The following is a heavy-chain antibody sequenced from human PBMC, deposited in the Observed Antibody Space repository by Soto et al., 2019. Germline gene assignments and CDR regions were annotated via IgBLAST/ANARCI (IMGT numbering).Heavy chain of an antibody. CDR3: ARAGMHNWNGLRAFDI. J-gene: IGHJ3*02. V-gene: IGHV3-13*01. CDR2: IGTAGDT. D-gene: IGHD1-20*01. Sequence: EVQLGESGGGLVQPGGSLRLSCAASGFTFRVYDMLWLRQGGGTGLEWGSTIGTAGDTYYAGSVKGRFTISRENAKNSMYLQMNNLGAGDTAVYFCARAGMHNWNGLRAFDIWGHGTMVTVS. CDR1: GFTFRVYD.